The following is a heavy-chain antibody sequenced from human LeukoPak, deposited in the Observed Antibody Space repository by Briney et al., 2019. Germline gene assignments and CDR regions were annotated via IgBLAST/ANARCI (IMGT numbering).Heavy chain of an antibody. V-gene: IGHV1-69*13. J-gene: IGHJ4*02. CDR2: IIPIFGTA. D-gene: IGHD5-12*01. CDR3: ARLGLGIVATISDYYFDY. Sequence: SVKVSCKASGGTFSSYAISWVRQAPGQGLEWMGGIIPIFGTANYAQKFQGRVTITADESTSTAYMELSSLRSEDTAVYYCARLGLGIVATISDYYFDYWGQGTPVTVSS. CDR1: GGTFSSYA.